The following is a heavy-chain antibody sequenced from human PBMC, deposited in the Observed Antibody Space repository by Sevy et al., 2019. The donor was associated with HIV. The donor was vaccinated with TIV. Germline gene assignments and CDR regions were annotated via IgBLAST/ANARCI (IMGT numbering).Heavy chain of an antibody. CDR1: GDTLTHNY. J-gene: IGHJ4*02. CDR3: VRADPAQHFDS. Sequence: ASVKVSCKASGDTLTHNYMHWVRQAPGQGLEWMGIIDPSGGNESYAQKFQGRVTMTRDTSTRTLYMDLSSLRSEDTAVYYCVRADPAQHFDSWGQGTLVTVSS. V-gene: IGHV1-46*01. CDR2: IDPSGGNE.